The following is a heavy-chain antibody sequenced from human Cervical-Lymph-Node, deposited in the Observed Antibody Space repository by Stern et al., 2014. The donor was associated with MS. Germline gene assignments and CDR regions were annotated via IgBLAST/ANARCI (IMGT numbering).Heavy chain of an antibody. Sequence: VQLVESGAEVKKPGASVKVSCKVSGYSLTELSMHWVRQAPGKGLEWMGGFDPEEGEKIYAQKFQGRVTMTEDTPTDTAYMELSSLRSEDTAVYYCATALAVAAFDSWGQGSLVTVSS. J-gene: IGHJ4*02. CDR1: GYSLTELS. V-gene: IGHV1-24*01. CDR2: FDPEEGEK. D-gene: IGHD6-19*01. CDR3: ATALAVAAFDS.